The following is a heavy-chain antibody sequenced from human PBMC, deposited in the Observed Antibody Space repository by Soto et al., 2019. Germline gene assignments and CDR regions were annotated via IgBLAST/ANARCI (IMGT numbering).Heavy chain of an antibody. J-gene: IGHJ6*02. CDR3: ERESGYSYGYYYYGMDV. V-gene: IGHV5-51*01. CDR2: IYPGDSDT. D-gene: IGHD5-18*01. Sequence: PWESLKISCQGSGYSFTIYWIAWVRQMPRKGLEWMGIIYPGDSDTRYSPSFQGQVTFSADKSISTAFLQWSSLKASDTAMYYCERESGYSYGYYYYGMDVWGQGTTVTVSS. CDR1: GYSFTIYW.